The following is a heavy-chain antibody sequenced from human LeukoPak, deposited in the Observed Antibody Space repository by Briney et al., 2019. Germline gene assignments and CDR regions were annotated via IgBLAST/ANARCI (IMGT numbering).Heavy chain of an antibody. CDR2: ISSSGSTI. CDR1: GFTFSSYE. Sequence: GGSLRLSCAASGFTFSSYEMNWVRQAPGKGLEWVSYISSSGSTIYYADSVKGRFTISRDNAKNSLYLQMNSLRAEDTAVYYCASLYSSSWNEFDYWGQGTLVTVSS. CDR3: ASLYSSSWNEFDY. J-gene: IGHJ4*02. V-gene: IGHV3-48*03. D-gene: IGHD6-13*01.